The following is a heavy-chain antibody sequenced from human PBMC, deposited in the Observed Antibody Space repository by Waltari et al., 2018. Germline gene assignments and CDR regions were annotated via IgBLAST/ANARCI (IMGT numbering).Heavy chain of an antibody. CDR1: GGHISSSSYY. D-gene: IGHD5-12*01. CDR3: ARVYSGYDYDRHWYFDL. J-gene: IGHJ2*01. CDR2: IYYSGST. Sequence: QLQLQVSGPGLVKPSETLFLTCTVSGGHISSSSYYWGWIRQTPGKGLGWIGSIYYSGSTYYNPSLKSRVTISVDTSKNQFSLKLSSVTAADTAVYYCARVYSGYDYDRHWYFDLWGRGTLVTVSS. V-gene: IGHV4-39*07.